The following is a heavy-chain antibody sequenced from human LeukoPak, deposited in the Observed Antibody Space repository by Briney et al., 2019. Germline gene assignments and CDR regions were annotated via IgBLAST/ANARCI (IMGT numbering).Heavy chain of an antibody. CDR1: GGSISSYY. D-gene: IGHD1-20*01. J-gene: IGHJ6*02. V-gene: IGHV4-59*12. CDR3: ARDRYNWNLGYYYYGMDV. CDR2: IYYSGST. Sequence: SETLSLTCTVSGGSISSYYWSWIRQPPGKGLEWIGYIYYSGSTNYNPSLKSRVTISVDTSKNQFSLKLSSVTAADTAVYYCARDRYNWNLGYYYYGMDVWGQGTTVTVSS.